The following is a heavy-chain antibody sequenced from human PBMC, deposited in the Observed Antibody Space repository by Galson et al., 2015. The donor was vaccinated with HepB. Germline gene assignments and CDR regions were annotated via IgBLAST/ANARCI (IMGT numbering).Heavy chain of an antibody. CDR1: EFAFRSAS. J-gene: IGHJ4*02. Sequence: SVKVSCKASEFAFRSASMKWVRQARGKRPEWIGWIVVGSGNTKYEQKFQERVKITRDMAKSTAYMELNSLRFEDTAVYYVAAGRYSGNDLGYCGQGTLVTVSS. D-gene: IGHD5-12*01. V-gene: IGHV1-58*02. CDR3: AAGRYSGNDLGY. CDR2: IVVGSGNT.